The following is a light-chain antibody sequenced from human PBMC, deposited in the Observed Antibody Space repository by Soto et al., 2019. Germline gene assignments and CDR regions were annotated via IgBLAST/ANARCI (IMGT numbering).Light chain of an antibody. CDR2: GAF. V-gene: IGKV3-15*01. Sequence: EIVMTQSPATLSVSPGERATLSCRASQSLSTDLAWYQQKPGQSPRLLIYGAFTRATGIPARFSGSGSGTEFTLTISSLQSEDFAVYYCQQYNNWPPLFGQGTKLEIK. CDR1: QSLSTD. CDR3: QQYNNWPPL. J-gene: IGKJ2*01.